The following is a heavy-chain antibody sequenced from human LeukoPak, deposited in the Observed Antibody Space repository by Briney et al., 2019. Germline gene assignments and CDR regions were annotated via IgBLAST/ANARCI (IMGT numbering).Heavy chain of an antibody. CDR3: ARGSAVVPAAMRGRGGYYYYYGMDV. Sequence: QAGGSLRLSCAASGFTFSSYSMNWVRQAPGKGLEWVSVIYSGGSTYYADSVKGRFTISRDNSKNTLYLQMNSLRAEDTAVYYCARGSAVVPAAMRGRGGYYYYYGMDVWGQGTTVTVSS. D-gene: IGHD2-2*01. V-gene: IGHV3-66*01. CDR1: GFTFSSYS. J-gene: IGHJ6*02. CDR2: IYSGGST.